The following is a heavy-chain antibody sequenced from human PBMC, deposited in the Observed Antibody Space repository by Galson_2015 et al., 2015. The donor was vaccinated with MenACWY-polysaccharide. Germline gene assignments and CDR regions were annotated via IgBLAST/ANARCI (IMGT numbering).Heavy chain of an antibody. D-gene: IGHD3-22*01. CDR2: ISWNSGSI. CDR1: GFTFDDYA. J-gene: IGHJ1*01. CDR3: AKDSNHYYDSSGSNFQH. Sequence: SLRLSCAASGFTFDDYAMHWVRQAPGKGLEWVSGISWNSGSIGYADSVKGRFTISRDNAKNSLYLQMNSLRAEDTALYYCAKDSNHYYDSSGSNFQHWGQGTLVTVSS. V-gene: IGHV3-9*01.